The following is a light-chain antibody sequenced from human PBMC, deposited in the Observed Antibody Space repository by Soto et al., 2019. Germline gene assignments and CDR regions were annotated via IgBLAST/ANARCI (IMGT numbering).Light chain of an antibody. CDR1: SSDIGGFNG. CDR3: SSYTSSSTLL. J-gene: IGLJ2*01. V-gene: IGLV2-14*01. Sequence: QSALTQPASVSGSPGQSITISCTGTSSDIGGFNGVSWYQQHPGKAPKLMIFDVGYRPSGVSNRFSASKSGNTASLTISGLQAEDEADYYCSSYTSSSTLLFGGGTKLTVL. CDR2: DVG.